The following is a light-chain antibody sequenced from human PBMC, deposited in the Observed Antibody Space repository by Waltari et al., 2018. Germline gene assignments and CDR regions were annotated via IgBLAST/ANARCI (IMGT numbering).Light chain of an antibody. CDR1: SSNIGAGYD. J-gene: IGLJ2*01. Sequence: QSVLTQPPSVSGAPGQRVTISCTGSSSNIGAGYDVHWYQQLPGTAPKLPSYGNSNRPSGVPDRFSGSKSGTSASLAITGLQAEDEADYYCQSYDSSLSGHVVFGGGTKLTVL. CDR2: GNS. V-gene: IGLV1-40*01. CDR3: QSYDSSLSGHVV.